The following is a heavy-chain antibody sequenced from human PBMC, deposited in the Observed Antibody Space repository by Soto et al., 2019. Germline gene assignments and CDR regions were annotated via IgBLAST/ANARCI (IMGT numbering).Heavy chain of an antibody. V-gene: IGHV3-21*06. CDR2: ISSSSSYI. D-gene: IGHD3-10*01. Sequence: GGALRLSCTGSGFTFSSSTMTWVRQGPGKGLEWVSSISSSSSYIYFADSLKGRFTISRDNAKNSLYLQMNSLRAEDTAVYYCARDIGEMSAVWGQGTQVTVSS. CDR3: ARDIGEMSAV. J-gene: IGHJ4*02. CDR1: GFTFSSST.